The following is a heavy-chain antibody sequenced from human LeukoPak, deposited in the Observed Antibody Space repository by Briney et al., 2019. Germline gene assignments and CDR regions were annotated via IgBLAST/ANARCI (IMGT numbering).Heavy chain of an antibody. J-gene: IGHJ6*03. CDR2: IYYSGNT. D-gene: IGHD3-10*01. CDR3: ARGRSSMVRGYYYYYMDV. Sequence: PSETLSLTCTVSGGSFSGYYWSWIRQPPGKGLEWIGYIYYSGNTNYNPSLRSRVTISVDTSKNQFSLKLSSVTAADTAVYYCARGRSSMVRGYYYYYMDVWGKGTTVTISS. CDR1: GGSFSGYY. V-gene: IGHV4-59*01.